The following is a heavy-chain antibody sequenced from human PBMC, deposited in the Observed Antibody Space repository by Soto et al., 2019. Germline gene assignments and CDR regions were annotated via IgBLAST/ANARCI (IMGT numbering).Heavy chain of an antibody. J-gene: IGHJ4*02. CDR3: ARLGHPGN. CDR2: VIPILGTA. Sequence: QVQLVQSGAEVKKPGSSVKVSCTASGGSLRNSVISWVRQAPAQRLEWMGGVIPILGTANYAQKFQGRVTMTADEATSTAYMDLSSLSPADTAVYYCARLGHPGNWGAGTLVIVSS. CDR1: GGSLRNSV. V-gene: IGHV1-69*01.